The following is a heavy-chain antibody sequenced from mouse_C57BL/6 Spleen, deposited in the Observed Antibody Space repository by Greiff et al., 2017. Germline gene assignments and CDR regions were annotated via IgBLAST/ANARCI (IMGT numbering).Heavy chain of an antibody. CDR3: ARKEGYGNYYFDY. V-gene: IGHV1-7*01. CDR2: INPSSGYT. D-gene: IGHD2-1*01. J-gene: IGHJ2*01. Sequence: VQRVESGAELAKPGASVKLSCKASGYTFTSYWMHWVKQRPGQGLEWIGYINPSSGYTKSNQKFKDKATLTEDKSSSTAYMQLSSLTYEDSAVYYGARKEGYGNYYFDYWGQGTTLTVSS. CDR1: GYTFTSYW.